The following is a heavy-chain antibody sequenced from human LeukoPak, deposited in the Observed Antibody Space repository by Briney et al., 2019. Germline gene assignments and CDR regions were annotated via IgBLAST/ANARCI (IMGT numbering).Heavy chain of an antibody. CDR2: IIPIFGTA. CDR1: GGTFSSYA. Sequence: SVKVSCKASGGTFSSYAISWVRQAPGQGLEWMGGIIPIFGTANYAQKFQGRVTITADKSTSTAYMELSSLRSDDTAVYYCARDLGKGIAVAGTGFDPWGQGTLVTVSS. J-gene: IGHJ5*02. V-gene: IGHV1-69*06. D-gene: IGHD6-19*01. CDR3: ARDLGKGIAVAGTGFDP.